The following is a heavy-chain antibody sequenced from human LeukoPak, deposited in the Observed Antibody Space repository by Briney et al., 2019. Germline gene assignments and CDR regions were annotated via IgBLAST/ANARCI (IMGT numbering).Heavy chain of an antibody. Sequence: ASVKVSCKASGYTFTSYYMHWVGQAPGRGLECLGWIDPASGITNQPQKFQGRITVTRDTSASTVYMDLTGLTTDDTALYYCARVGAPGGLRPYHYYYWGQGTLVTVSS. V-gene: IGHV1-2*02. CDR3: ARVGAPGGLRPYHYYY. J-gene: IGHJ4*02. D-gene: IGHD3-16*01. CDR2: IDPASGIT. CDR1: GYTFTSYY.